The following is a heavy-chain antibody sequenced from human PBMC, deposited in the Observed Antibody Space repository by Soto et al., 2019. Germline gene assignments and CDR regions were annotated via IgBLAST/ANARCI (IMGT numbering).Heavy chain of an antibody. J-gene: IGHJ4*02. CDR3: ARGGLGPFDS. CDR1: GGSISSYY. Sequence: SETLSLTCTVSGGSISSYYWSWIRQPPGKGLEWIGYIYYSGSTNYNPSLKSRVTISVDTSKNQFSRKLSSVAAADTAVYYCARGGLGPFDSWRQGTLVTVSS. V-gene: IGHV4-59*01. D-gene: IGHD3-16*01. CDR2: IYYSGST.